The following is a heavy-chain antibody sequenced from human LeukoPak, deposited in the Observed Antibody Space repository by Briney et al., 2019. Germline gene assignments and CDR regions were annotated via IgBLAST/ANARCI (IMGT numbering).Heavy chain of an antibody. Sequence: RGSLRLSCAASGFTFSSYAMSWVRQAPGKGLEWVSAISGSGGTTYYADSVKGRFTISRDNSKNTLYLQMNSLRAEDTALYYCAKGGYFNWFDPWGQGTLVTVSS. D-gene: IGHD6-13*01. CDR1: GFTFSSYA. V-gene: IGHV3-23*01. J-gene: IGHJ5*02. CDR2: ISGSGGTT. CDR3: AKGGYFNWFDP.